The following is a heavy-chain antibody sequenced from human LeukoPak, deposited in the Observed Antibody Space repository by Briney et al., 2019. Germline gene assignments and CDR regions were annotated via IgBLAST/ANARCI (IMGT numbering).Heavy chain of an antibody. Sequence: PSQTLSLTCTVSGDSISSGSYYWSWIRQPAGKGLEWIGRIYASGSTNYNPSLKSRVTISLDTSENQFSLKVNSVTAADTAVYYCARRRSYEVGAIPPNWFDPWGQGTLVTVSS. CDR3: ARRRSYEVGAIPPNWFDP. V-gene: IGHV4-61*02. J-gene: IGHJ5*02. D-gene: IGHD1-26*01. CDR1: GDSISSGSYY. CDR2: IYASGST.